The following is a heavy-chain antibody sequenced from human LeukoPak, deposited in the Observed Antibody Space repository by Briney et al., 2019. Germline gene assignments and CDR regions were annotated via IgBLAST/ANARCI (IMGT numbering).Heavy chain of an antibody. J-gene: IGHJ4*02. Sequence: GGSLRLSCAASGFTFSSYWMHWVRQAPGKGPVWVARTNRDGSSTAYADSVKGRFTISKDNAKNTLYLLMNSLRAEDTAVYYCGRGSVGWYNFDYWGQGTLVTVSS. CDR3: GRGSVGWYNFDY. CDR2: TNRDGSST. V-gene: IGHV3-74*01. CDR1: GFTFSSYW. D-gene: IGHD6-19*01.